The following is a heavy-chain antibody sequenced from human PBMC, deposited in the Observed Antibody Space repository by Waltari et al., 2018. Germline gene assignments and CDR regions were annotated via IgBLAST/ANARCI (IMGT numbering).Heavy chain of an antibody. CDR3: ARHGGFGELTYFFDY. V-gene: IGHV4-39*01. J-gene: IGHJ4*02. Sequence: QVQLQESGPGLVKPSQTLSLTCTVSGGSISSSSYYWGWIRQPPGKGLEWIGSIYYGGSTYYNPSLKSRVTISVDTSKNQFSLKLSSVTAADTAVYYCARHGGFGELTYFFDYWGQGTLVTVSS. CDR2: IYYGGST. CDR1: GGSISSSSYY. D-gene: IGHD3-10*01.